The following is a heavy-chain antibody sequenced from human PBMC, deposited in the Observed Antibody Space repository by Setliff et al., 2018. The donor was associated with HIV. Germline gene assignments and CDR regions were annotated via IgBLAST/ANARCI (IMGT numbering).Heavy chain of an antibody. J-gene: IGHJ5*02. D-gene: IGHD3-22*01. CDR1: GGSFSGYY. Sequence: KASETLSLTCAVYGGSFSGYYWSWIRQPPGKGLEWIGEINHSGSTNYNPSLKSRVTISVDTSKNQFSLKLSSVTAADTAVYYCARDRYYDSSGYQGWFDPWGQGTLVTVSS. V-gene: IGHV4-34*01. CDR2: INHSGST. CDR3: ARDRYYDSSGYQGWFDP.